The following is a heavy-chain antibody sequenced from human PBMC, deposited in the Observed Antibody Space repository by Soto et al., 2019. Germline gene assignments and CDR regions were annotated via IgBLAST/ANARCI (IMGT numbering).Heavy chain of an antibody. CDR1: GFTFSSFV. CDR2: MGGRDGAT. J-gene: IGHJ4*02. CDR3: AKRRGEGFFHY. D-gene: IGHD3-16*01. V-gene: IGHV3-23*01. Sequence: EVQLLESGGGLVQPGGSLRLSCAASGFTFSSFVMGWVRQAPGKGLEWVSAMGGRDGATYYQDSVKGRFTISRDNSRNTLYLRRNSLKVDDADAYQCAKRRGEGFFHYWGQRSLVTVSS.